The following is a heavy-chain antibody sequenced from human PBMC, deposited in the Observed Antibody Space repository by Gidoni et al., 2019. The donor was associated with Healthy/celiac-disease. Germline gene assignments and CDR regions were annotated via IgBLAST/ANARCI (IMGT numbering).Heavy chain of an antibody. Sequence: QVQLQQWGAGLLKPSETLSLTCAVYGGSFSGYYWSWIRQPPGKGLEWIGEINHSGSTNYNPSLKSRVTISVDTSKNQFSLKLSSVTAADTAVYYCARRRGQAMVKCLDYWGQGTLVTVSS. CDR2: INHSGST. CDR1: GGSFSGYY. V-gene: IGHV4-34*01. J-gene: IGHJ4*02. D-gene: IGHD5-18*01. CDR3: ARRRGQAMVKCLDY.